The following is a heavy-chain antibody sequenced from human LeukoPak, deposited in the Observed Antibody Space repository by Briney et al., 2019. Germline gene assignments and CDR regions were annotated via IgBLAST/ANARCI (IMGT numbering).Heavy chain of an antibody. CDR2: INPNNGGT. D-gene: IGHD6-19*01. CDR1: GYTFTGYY. V-gene: IGHV1-2*02. CDR3: ARTGIAVAGDY. J-gene: IGHJ4*02. Sequence: ASMKVSCKASGYTFTGYYMHWMRQAPGQGLEWMGWINPNNGGTNYAQKFQGRVTMTRDTSISTAYMELSRLRSDDTAVYYCARTGIAVAGDYWGQGTLVTVSS.